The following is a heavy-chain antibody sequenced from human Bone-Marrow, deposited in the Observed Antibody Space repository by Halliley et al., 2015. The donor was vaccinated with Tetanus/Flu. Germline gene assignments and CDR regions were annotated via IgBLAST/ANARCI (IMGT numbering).Heavy chain of an antibody. Sequence: YYPGPTGSTPPLKSRVTISVDRSRNQFSLKVPSVTAADTAVYYCVRHRSSWSGYSERWAIDYWGQGILVTVSS. V-gene: IGHV4-59*08. J-gene: IGHJ4*02. CDR3: VRHRSSWSGYSERWAIDY. CDR2: YYPGPT. D-gene: IGHD3-3*01.